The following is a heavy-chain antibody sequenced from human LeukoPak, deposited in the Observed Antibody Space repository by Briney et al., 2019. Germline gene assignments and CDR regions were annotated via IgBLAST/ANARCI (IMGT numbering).Heavy chain of an antibody. V-gene: IGHV3-23*01. CDR3: ARLPGWYIDY. Sequence: GGSLRLSCAASGFTFSSYAMSWVRPAPGKGLEWVSAISGSGGSTYYADSVKGRFTISRDNAKNSLYLQMNSLRAEDTAVYYCARLPGWYIDYWAREPWSPSPQ. CDR1: GFTFSSYA. CDR2: ISGSGGST. D-gene: IGHD6-19*01. J-gene: IGHJ4*02.